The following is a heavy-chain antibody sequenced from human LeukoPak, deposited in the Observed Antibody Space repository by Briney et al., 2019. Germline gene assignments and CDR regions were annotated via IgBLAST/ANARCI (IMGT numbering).Heavy chain of an antibody. CDR2: IYHSGST. V-gene: IGHV4-4*02. Sequence: ASGTLSLTCAVSGGSISSSNWWSWVGQPPGKGLEWIGEIYHSGSTNYNPSLKSRVTISVDKSKNQFSLKLSSVTAADTAVYYCAARRGSYYYFDFWGQGTLVTVSS. CDR3: AARRGSYYYFDF. CDR1: GGSISSSNW. J-gene: IGHJ4*02. D-gene: IGHD1-26*01.